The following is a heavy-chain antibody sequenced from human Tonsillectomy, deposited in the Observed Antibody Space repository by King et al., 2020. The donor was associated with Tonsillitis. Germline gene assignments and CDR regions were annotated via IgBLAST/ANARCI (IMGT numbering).Heavy chain of an antibody. CDR3: AKGRTGAREMATIYPFDY. J-gene: IGHJ4*02. CDR2: ISGSGGST. V-gene: IGHV3-23*04. Sequence: VQLVESGGGLVQPGGSLRLSCAASGFTFSSYAMSWVRQAPGKGLEWVSAISGSGGSTYYADSGKGRFTISRDNSKNTLYLQMNNLRAEDTAVYYCAKGRTGAREMATIYPFDYWGQGTLVTVSS. D-gene: IGHD5-24*01. CDR1: GFTFSSYA.